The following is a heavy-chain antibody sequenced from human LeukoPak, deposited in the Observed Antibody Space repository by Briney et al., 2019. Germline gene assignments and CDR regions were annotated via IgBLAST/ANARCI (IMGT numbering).Heavy chain of an antibody. CDR3: ARGTYSSGWSLGFDP. Sequence: SETLSLTCTVSGGSISSGGYFWSWIRRHPGKGLEWIGYIYYGGSTYYNPSLKSRLTISVDTSENQFSLRLTSVTAADTAVYYCARGTYSSGWSLGFDPWGQGTLVTVSS. D-gene: IGHD6-19*01. CDR2: IYYGGST. V-gene: IGHV4-31*03. CDR1: GGSISSGGYF. J-gene: IGHJ5*02.